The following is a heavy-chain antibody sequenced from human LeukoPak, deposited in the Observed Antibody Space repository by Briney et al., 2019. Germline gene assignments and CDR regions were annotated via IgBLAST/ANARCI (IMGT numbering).Heavy chain of an antibody. D-gene: IGHD3-22*01. Sequence: ASVKASCKASGYTFTGYYMHWVRQAPGQGLEWMGWINPNSGGTNYAQKFQGRVTMTRDTSISTAYMELNRLRSEDTAVYYCARGMYYYDSSGYYRPPDYYYYMDVWGKGTTVTVSS. V-gene: IGHV1-2*02. CDR1: GYTFTGYY. J-gene: IGHJ6*03. CDR3: ARGMYYYDSSGYYRPPDYYYYMDV. CDR2: INPNSGGT.